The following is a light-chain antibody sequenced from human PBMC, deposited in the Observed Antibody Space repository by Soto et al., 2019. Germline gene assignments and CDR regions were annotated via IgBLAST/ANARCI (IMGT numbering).Light chain of an antibody. CDR1: QSVSSNY. J-gene: IGKJ2*01. V-gene: IGKV3-20*01. CDR3: QQYGDSPLYT. Sequence: IVLTQSPGTLSLSPGERATLSCRASQSVSSNYLAWYQQKPGQAPRLLIYGASTRATGVPDKFSGSGSGTDFTLAISRLEPEDVAVYYYQQYGDSPLYTFGQGTKLE. CDR2: GAS.